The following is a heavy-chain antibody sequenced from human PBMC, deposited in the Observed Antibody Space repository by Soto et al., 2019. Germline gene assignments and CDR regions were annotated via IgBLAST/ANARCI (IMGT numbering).Heavy chain of an antibody. CDR1: GGSISSGGYY. Sequence: SETLSLTCTVSGGSISSGGYYWSWIRQHPGKGLEWIGYIYYSGSTYYNPSLKSRVTISVDTSKNQFSLKLSSVTAADTAVYYCARSSTLYYYYGMDVWGQGTTVTVSS. CDR2: IYYSGST. J-gene: IGHJ6*02. V-gene: IGHV4-31*03. CDR3: ARSSTLYYYYGMDV.